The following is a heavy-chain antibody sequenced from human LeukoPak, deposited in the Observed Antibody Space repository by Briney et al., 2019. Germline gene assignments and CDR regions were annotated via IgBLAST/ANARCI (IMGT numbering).Heavy chain of an antibody. CDR1: GYSFTSYW. V-gene: IGHV5-10-1*01. CDR3: ARQAGSGSYYDY. Sequence: KRGESLKISCKGSGYSFTSYWISWVRQLPGKGLEWMGRIDPSDSYTNYSPSFQGHVTISADKSISTANLQWSSLKASDTAMYYCARQAGSGSYYDYWGQGTLVTVSS. J-gene: IGHJ4*02. CDR2: IDPSDSYT. D-gene: IGHD3-10*01.